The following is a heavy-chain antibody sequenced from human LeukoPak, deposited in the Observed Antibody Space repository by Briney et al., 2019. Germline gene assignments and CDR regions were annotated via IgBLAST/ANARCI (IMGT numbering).Heavy chain of an antibody. V-gene: IGHV4-61*01. CDR3: ARGEMATITLD. CDR1: GGSVSSGSYY. CDR2: IYYSGST. Sequence: ASETLSLTCTVSGGSVSSGSYYWSWIRQPPGKGLEWIGYIYYSGSTNYNPSLKSRVTISVDTSKNQFSLKLSSVTAADTAVYYCARGEMATITLDWGQEPWSPSPQ. J-gene: IGHJ4*01. D-gene: IGHD5-24*01.